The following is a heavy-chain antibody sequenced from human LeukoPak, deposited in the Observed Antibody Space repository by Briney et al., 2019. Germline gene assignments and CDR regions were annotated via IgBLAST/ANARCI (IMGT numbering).Heavy chain of an antibody. CDR1: GGSFSGYY. J-gene: IGHJ3*02. V-gene: IGHV4-34*01. D-gene: IGHD3-22*01. CDR3: ARGIKARDSSGYYYFGDAFDI. Sequence: PSETLSLTCAVYGGSFSGYYWSRIRQPPGKGLEWIGEINHSGSTNYNPSLKSRVTISVDTSKNQFSLKLSSVTAADTAVYYCARGIKARDSSGYYYFGDAFDIWGQGTMVTVSS. CDR2: INHSGST.